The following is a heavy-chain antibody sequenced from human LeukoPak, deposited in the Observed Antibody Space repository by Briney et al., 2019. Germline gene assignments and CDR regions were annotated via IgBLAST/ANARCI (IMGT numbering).Heavy chain of an antibody. V-gene: IGHV3-23*01. J-gene: IGHJ4*02. D-gene: IGHD6-19*01. CDR1: GFTFSSYA. Sequence: GGSLRLSCAASGFTFSSYAMSWVCQGPGKGLECVSAISSSGGSTYYAATVKGRFTISRDNSKNTLYLQVNSLSAEDTAVYYCAKEVAGDFDYWGQGTLVTVSS. CDR2: ISSSGGST. CDR3: AKEVAGDFDY.